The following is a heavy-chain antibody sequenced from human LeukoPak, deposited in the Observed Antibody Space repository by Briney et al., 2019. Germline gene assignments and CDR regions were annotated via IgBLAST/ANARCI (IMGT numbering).Heavy chain of an antibody. D-gene: IGHD1-26*01. CDR1: GFTFNNYA. V-gene: IGHV3-23*01. J-gene: IGHJ4*02. Sequence: GGSLRLSCAASGFTFNNYAMSWVRQAPGKGLEWVSAISGSDAGTYYADSVKGRFTISRDNAKNTLYLQMNSLRAEDTAVYYCARDARYSGSNDYWGQGTLVTVSS. CDR3: ARDARYSGSNDY. CDR2: ISGSDAGT.